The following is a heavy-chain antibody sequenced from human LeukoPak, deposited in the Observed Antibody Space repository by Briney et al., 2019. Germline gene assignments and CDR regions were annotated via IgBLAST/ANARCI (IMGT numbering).Heavy chain of an antibody. J-gene: IGHJ4*02. Sequence: ASVKVSCKASGYTFTDYYMHWVRQAPGQGLEWMGWINPNSGGTNYAQSFQGRVTMTRDTSISTASMELSRLRFDDTAVYYCARVVRGAFDYWGQGTLVTVSS. D-gene: IGHD3-10*01. CDR1: GYTFTDYY. V-gene: IGHV1-2*02. CDR3: ARVVRGAFDY. CDR2: INPNSGGT.